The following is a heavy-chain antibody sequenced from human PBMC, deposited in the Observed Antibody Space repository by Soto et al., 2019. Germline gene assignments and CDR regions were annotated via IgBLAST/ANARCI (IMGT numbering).Heavy chain of an antibody. CDR2: ISYDGSNK. J-gene: IGHJ6*02. CDR1: GFTFSSYG. V-gene: IGHV3-30*18. D-gene: IGHD6-19*01. Sequence: QVQLVESGGGVVQPGRSLRLSCAASGFTFSSYGMHWVRQAPGKGLEWVAVISYDGSNKYYADSVKGRFTISRDNSKNTLYLQMNSLRAEDTAVYYCAKGAGVWSGLYYYGMDVWGQGTTVTVSS. CDR3: AKGAGVWSGLYYYGMDV.